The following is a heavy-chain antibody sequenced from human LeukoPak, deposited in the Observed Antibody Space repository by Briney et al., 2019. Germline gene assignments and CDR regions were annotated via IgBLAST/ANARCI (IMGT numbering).Heavy chain of an antibody. V-gene: IGHV4-59*01. CDR1: GGSISSYY. CDR2: IYYSGST. Sequence: PSETLSLTFTVSGGSISSYYWSWIRQPPGKGLEWIGYIYYSGSTNYNPSLKSRVTISVDTSKNQFSLKLSSVTAADTAVYYCARGDSSPWYFDLWGRGTLVTVSS. D-gene: IGHD6-13*01. CDR3: ARGDSSPWYFDL. J-gene: IGHJ2*01.